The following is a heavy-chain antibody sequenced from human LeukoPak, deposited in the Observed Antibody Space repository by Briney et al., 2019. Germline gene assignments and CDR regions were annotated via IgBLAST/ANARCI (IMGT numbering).Heavy chain of an antibody. CDR2: IKQDGSDK. V-gene: IGHV3-7*03. D-gene: IGHD1-14*01. J-gene: IGHJ4*02. CDR3: ARQGTTRYYFDY. CDR1: GFTFSNYW. Sequence: GGSLRLSCAASGFTFSNYWMTWVRQAPGMGLEWVANIKQDGSDKYYVDSVKGRFTISRDNSKNTLYLQMNSLRAEDTAVYYCARQGTTRYYFDYWGQGTLVTVSS.